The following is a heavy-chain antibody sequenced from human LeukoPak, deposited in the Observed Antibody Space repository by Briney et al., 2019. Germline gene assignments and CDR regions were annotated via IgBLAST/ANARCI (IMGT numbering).Heavy chain of an antibody. CDR3: ARGENYYGSGSYLYY. CDR2: IYHRGNT. J-gene: IGHJ4*02. CDR1: GFSIGTGYS. Sequence: SETLSLTCSVSGFSIGTGYSWGWIRQPPGKGLEWIGTIYHRGNTYYNPSLMSRVTISVDTSKNQFSLKLSSVTAADTAVYYCARGENYYGSGSYLYYWGQGTLVTVSS. V-gene: IGHV4-38-2*02. D-gene: IGHD3-10*01.